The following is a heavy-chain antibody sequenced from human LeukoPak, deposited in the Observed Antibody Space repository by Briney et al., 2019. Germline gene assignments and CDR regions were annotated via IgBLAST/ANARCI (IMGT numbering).Heavy chain of an antibody. CDR1: GFTLSSYT. Sequence: GKSLRLSCAASGFTLSSYTMNWVRQAPGKGLEWVSSINPSSGNTYYADSVKGRFTIFGDNSKNTLYLQMNSLRAEDTAVYYCAKEHMAAAVYYFDYWGQGTLVTVSS. D-gene: IGHD2-15*01. V-gene: IGHV3-23*01. J-gene: IGHJ4*02. CDR2: INPSSGNT. CDR3: AKEHMAAAVYYFDY.